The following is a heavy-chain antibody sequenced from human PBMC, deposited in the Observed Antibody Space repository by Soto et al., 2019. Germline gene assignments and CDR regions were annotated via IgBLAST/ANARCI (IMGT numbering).Heavy chain of an antibody. V-gene: IGHV4-34*01. D-gene: IGHD3-16*02. J-gene: IGHJ4*02. CDR2: INHSGST. CDR3: ARGRRDYVWGSYRGYFDY. Sequence: QVQLQQWGAGLLKPSETLSLTCAVYGGSFSGYYWSWIRQPPGKGLEWIGEINHSGSTNYNPSLKSRVTISVDTSKNQFSLKLSSVTAADTAVYYCARGRRDYVWGSYRGYFDYWGQGTLVTVSS. CDR1: GGSFSGYY.